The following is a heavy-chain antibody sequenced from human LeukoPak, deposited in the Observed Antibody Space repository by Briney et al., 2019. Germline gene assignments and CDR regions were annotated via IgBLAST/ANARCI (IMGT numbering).Heavy chain of an antibody. Sequence: QPGRSLRLSCAASGFTFGSYGMHWVRQAPGKGLEWVAVIWYDGSNKYYADSVKGRFTISRDNSKNTLYLQMNSLRAEDTAVYYCAREDSGSYYGYWGQGTLVTVSS. J-gene: IGHJ4*02. D-gene: IGHD1-26*01. CDR2: IWYDGSNK. CDR3: AREDSGSYYGY. CDR1: GFTFGSYG. V-gene: IGHV3-33*01.